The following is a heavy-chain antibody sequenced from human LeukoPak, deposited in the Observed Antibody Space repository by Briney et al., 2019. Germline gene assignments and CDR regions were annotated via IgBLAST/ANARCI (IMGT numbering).Heavy chain of an antibody. CDR2: IIPIFGTA. D-gene: IGHD3-16*01. CDR1: GGTFSSYA. Sequence: ASVKVSCKASGGTFSSYAISWVRQAPGQGLEWMGGIIPIFGTANYAQKFQGRVTITADESTSTAYMELSSLRSEDTAVYFCASRRGRSPLSWFDPWGQGTLVPVSS. CDR3: ASRRGRSPLSWFDP. V-gene: IGHV1-69*13. J-gene: IGHJ5*02.